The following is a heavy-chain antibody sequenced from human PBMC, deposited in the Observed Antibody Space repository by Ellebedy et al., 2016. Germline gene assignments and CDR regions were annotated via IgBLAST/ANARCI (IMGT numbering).Heavy chain of an antibody. J-gene: IGHJ4*02. Sequence: SQTLSLTCXVYGGSFRGYYWSWIRQPPGKGLEWIGEINHSGSTNYNPSLKSRVTISVDTSKNQFSLKLSSVTAADTAVYYCARGRYYDSSGLVYWGQGTLVTVSS. CDR3: ARGRYYDSSGLVY. D-gene: IGHD3-22*01. CDR2: INHSGST. CDR1: GGSFRGYY. V-gene: IGHV4-34*01.